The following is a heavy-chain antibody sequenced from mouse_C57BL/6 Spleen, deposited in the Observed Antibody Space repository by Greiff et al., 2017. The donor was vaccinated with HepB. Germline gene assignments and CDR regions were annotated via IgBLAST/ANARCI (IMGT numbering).Heavy chain of an antibody. D-gene: IGHD3-2*02. V-gene: IGHV1-81*01. CDR2: SYPRSGNT. J-gene: IGHJ4*01. Sequence: VQLVESGAELARPGASVKLSCKASGYTFTSYGISWVKQRTGQGLEWIGESYPRSGNTYYNEKFKGKATLTADKSSSTAYMELLSLTSEDSAVYFCARSSSGYVAMDYWGQGTSVTVSS. CDR3: ARSSSGYVAMDY. CDR1: GYTFTSYG.